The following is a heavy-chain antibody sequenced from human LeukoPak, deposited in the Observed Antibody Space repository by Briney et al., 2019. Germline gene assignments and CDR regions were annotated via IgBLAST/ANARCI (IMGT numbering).Heavy chain of an antibody. J-gene: IGHJ3*02. CDR3: ARGAAYYDILTGYYTPDAFDI. CDR2: IYYSGST. D-gene: IGHD3-9*01. Sequence: SETLYLTCTVSGGSVSSGSYYWSWIRQPPGKGLEWIGYIYYSGSTNYNPSLKSRVTISVDTSKNQFSLKLSSVTAADTAVYYCARGAAYYDILTGYYTPDAFDIWGQGTMVTVSS. CDR1: GGSVSSGSYY. V-gene: IGHV4-61*01.